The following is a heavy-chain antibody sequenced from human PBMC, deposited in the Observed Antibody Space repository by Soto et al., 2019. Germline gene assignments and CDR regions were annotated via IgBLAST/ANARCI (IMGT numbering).Heavy chain of an antibody. CDR2: INHSGST. D-gene: IGHD3-10*01. Sequence: SETLSLTCAVHGGSFSGYYWSWIRQPPGKGLEWIGEINHSGSTNYNPSLKSRVTISVDTSKNQFSLKLSSVTAADTAVYYCARARQLWFGAYGMDVWGQGTAVTVSS. CDR1: GGSFSGYY. J-gene: IGHJ6*02. CDR3: ARARQLWFGAYGMDV. V-gene: IGHV4-34*01.